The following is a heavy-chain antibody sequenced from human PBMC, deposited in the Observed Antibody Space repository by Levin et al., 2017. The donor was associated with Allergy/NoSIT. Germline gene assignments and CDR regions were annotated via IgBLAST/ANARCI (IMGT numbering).Heavy chain of an antibody. V-gene: IGHV4-61*09. CDR3: VREIRYQYLQH. CDR1: DASINSYSYY. J-gene: IGHJ1*01. CDR2: IYTTGTS. Sequence: PSETLSLTCTVSDASINSYSYYWSWIRQPAGKGLEWIGHIYTTGTSEFNPSLESRVTMSIDTSKSQFSLKLTSVTAADTAIYYCVREIRYQYLQHWGQGTLVTVSS. D-gene: IGHD2-2*01.